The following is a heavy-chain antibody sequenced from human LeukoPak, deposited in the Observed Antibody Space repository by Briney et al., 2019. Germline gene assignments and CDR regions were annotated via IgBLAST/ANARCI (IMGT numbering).Heavy chain of an antibody. V-gene: IGHV2-5*02. Sequence: SGPTLVNPTQTLTLTCTFSGFSLSTNGLGVGWVRQPPGEALEWLAVVYSDNNKRYSPSLESRLTITKGTSGNQVVLTMTNMDPMDTATYYCTHRCAAARPNYYDFWGQGILVTVSS. CDR2: VYSDNNK. J-gene: IGHJ4*02. CDR3: THRCAAARPNYYDF. CDR1: GFSLSTNGLG. D-gene: IGHD6-6*01.